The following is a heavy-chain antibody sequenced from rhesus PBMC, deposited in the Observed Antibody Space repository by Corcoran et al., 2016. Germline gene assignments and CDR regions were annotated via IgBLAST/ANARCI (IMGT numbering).Heavy chain of an antibody. D-gene: IGHD2-15*01. Sequence: QVQLVQSGAEVKKPGSSVKVSCKASGYTFTDYYMHWVRQAPRQGLEWMGWINPYKGNTKYAQKFQGRGTMTRDTSTRTAYMELSSLRSEDTAVYYCARGYCSSTYCSLSAFDFWGQGLRVTVSS. J-gene: IGHJ3*01. CDR1: GYTFTDYY. CDR2: INPYKGNT. V-gene: IGHV1S2*01. CDR3: ARGYCSSTYCSLSAFDF.